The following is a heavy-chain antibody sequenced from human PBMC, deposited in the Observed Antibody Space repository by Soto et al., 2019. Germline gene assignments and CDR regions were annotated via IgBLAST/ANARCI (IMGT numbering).Heavy chain of an antibody. J-gene: IGHJ6*03. CDR1: GYTFTGYY. CDR2: INPNSGGT. CDR3: ARSRLGQGSSWYRYYMDV. D-gene: IGHD6-13*01. Sequence: QVQLVQSGAEVKKPGASVKVSCKASGYTFTGYYMHWVRQAPGQGLEWMGWINPNSGGTNYAQKFQGWVTMTRDTSISTAYMELSRLRSDDTAVYYCARSRLGQGSSWYRYYMDVWGKGTTVTVSS. V-gene: IGHV1-2*04.